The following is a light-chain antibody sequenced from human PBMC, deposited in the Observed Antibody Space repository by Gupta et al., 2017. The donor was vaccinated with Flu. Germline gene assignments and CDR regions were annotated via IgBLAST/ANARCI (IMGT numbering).Light chain of an antibody. Sequence: RVTISCSGSSSNIGGRPVFWYQQLPGTAPKVLIYRNNQRPSGVPDRFSGSKSGTSASLAISGLLAEDDSDYFCAAGDDRRSSVVFGGGTKLTVL. J-gene: IGLJ2*01. CDR2: RNN. CDR1: SSNIGGRP. V-gene: IGLV1-47*01. CDR3: AAGDDRRSSVV.